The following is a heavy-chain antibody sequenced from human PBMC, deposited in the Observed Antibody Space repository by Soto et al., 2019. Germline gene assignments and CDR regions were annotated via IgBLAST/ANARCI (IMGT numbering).Heavy chain of an antibody. CDR1: GLTISSYW. CDR3: ASPSEQIAARSNYYYYGMDV. D-gene: IGHD6-6*01. J-gene: IGHJ6*02. CDR2: ISSSSSYI. V-gene: IGHV3-21*01. Sequence: GGSLRLSCAASGLTISSYWMSWVRQAPGKGLGWVSSISSSSSYIYYADSVKGRFTISRDSAKNSLYLQMNSLRAEDTAVYYCASPSEQIAARSNYYYYGMDVWGQGTTVTVSS.